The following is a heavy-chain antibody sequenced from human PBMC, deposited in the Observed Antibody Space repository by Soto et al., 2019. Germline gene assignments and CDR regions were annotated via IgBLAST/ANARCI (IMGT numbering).Heavy chain of an antibody. J-gene: IGHJ4*02. V-gene: IGHV3-48*02. CDR2: ISGGGRPI. Sequence: EVQLVESGGGSVQPGGALRISFSASGFTFNTFFMNWVRQAPGRGLEWISYISGGGRPISYADSVKGRFTISRDNAKNSLYLQMDSLTDEDTAVYYCARDLGWAFDSWGQGTLVTVSS. CDR1: GFTFNTFF. D-gene: IGHD6-19*01. CDR3: ARDLGWAFDS.